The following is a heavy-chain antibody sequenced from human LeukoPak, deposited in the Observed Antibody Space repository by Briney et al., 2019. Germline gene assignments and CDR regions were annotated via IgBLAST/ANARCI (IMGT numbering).Heavy chain of an antibody. V-gene: IGHV5-51*01. CDR1: GYSFTSYW. J-gene: IGHJ6*02. Sequence: GESLKISCKGSGYSFTSYWIGWVRQMPGKGLEWMGIIYPGDSDTRYSPSFQGQVTISADKSISTAYLQWSSLKASDTAMYCCARHGPADLYGMDVWGQGTTVTVSS. CDR3: ARHGPADLYGMDV. CDR2: IYPGDSDT.